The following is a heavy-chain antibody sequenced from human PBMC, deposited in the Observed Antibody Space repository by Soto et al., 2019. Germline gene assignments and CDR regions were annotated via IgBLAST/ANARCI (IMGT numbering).Heavy chain of an antibody. J-gene: IGHJ4*02. V-gene: IGHV3-23*01. CDR2: ISGSGGST. Sequence: EVQLLESGGGLVQPGGSLRLSCAASGFTFSSYAMSWVRQAPGKGLEWVSAISGSGGSTYYADSVNGRFTISRDNSKNTLYLQMNSLRAEDTAVYYCAKDDLYSSSWYDDYWGQGTLVTVSS. CDR1: GFTFSSYA. D-gene: IGHD6-13*01. CDR3: AKDDLYSSSWYDDY.